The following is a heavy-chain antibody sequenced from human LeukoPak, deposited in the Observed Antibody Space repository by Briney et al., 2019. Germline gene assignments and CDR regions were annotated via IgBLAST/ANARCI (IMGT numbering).Heavy chain of an antibody. D-gene: IGHD3-10*01. V-gene: IGHV3-30*03. CDR2: ISYDGNNK. CDR1: GFTFSSYA. J-gene: IGHJ4*02. Sequence: GGSLRLSCAASGFTFSSYAMSWVRQAPGKGLEWVAVISYDGNNKYYADSVKGRFTISGDNSKNSLYLQMNSLRAEDTAVYYCAMTRDMVRGVIPRPRFDYWGQGTLVTVSS. CDR3: AMTRDMVRGVIPRPRFDY.